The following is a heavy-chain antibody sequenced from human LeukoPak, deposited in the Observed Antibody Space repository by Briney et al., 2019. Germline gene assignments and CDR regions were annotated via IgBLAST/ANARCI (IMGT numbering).Heavy chain of an antibody. Sequence: SETLSLTCTVSGGSISSGDSYWSWIRQPPGKGLEWIGYIYYSGSTYYNPSLKSRVTIIVDTSKNHFSLKLSSVTAADAAVYYCARVAYSSSWYFEYWGQGTLVTVSS. CDR2: IYYSGST. D-gene: IGHD6-13*01. CDR1: GGSISSGDSY. J-gene: IGHJ4*02. CDR3: ARVAYSSSWYFEY. V-gene: IGHV4-30-4*08.